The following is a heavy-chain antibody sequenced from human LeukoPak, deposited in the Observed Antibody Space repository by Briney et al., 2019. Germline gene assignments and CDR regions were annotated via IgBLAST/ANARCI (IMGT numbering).Heavy chain of an antibody. D-gene: IGHD4-17*01. V-gene: IGHV3-48*03. J-gene: IGHJ4*02. CDR1: GFTFSTYE. Sequence: GGSLRLSCAASGFTFSTYEMNWVRQAPGKGLEWVSYISSSGTTIYYADSVKGRFTISRDNAKNPLYLQMNSLRAEDTAVYYCARARTTTGGLDYWGQGTLVTVSS. CDR2: ISSSGTTI. CDR3: ARARTTTGGLDY.